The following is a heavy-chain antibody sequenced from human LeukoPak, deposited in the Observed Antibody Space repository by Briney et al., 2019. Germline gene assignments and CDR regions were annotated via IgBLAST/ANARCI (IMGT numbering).Heavy chain of an antibody. V-gene: IGHV1-18*01. Sequence: ASVKVSCKASGYTFTSYGISWVRQAPGQGLEWMGWISAYNGNTNYAQKLQGRVTMTTDTSTSTAYMELRSLRSDDTAVYYCARDGGLSGSQAVDAFDIWGQGTMVTVSS. CDR3: ARDGGLSGSQAVDAFDI. CDR1: GYTFTSYG. J-gene: IGHJ3*02. D-gene: IGHD1-26*01. CDR2: ISAYNGNT.